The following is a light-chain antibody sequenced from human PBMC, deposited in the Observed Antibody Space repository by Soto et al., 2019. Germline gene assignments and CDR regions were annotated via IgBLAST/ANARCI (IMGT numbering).Light chain of an antibody. CDR1: KLGDKY. Sequence: SYELTQPPSVSVSPGQTASITCSGDKLGDKYACWYQQKPGQSPVLVIYQDSKRPSGIPGRFSGSNSGNTATLTISGTKAMDEADYYCQAWDSSTRVVFGGGTKLTVL. CDR3: QAWDSSTRVV. CDR2: QDS. J-gene: IGLJ2*01. V-gene: IGLV3-1*01.